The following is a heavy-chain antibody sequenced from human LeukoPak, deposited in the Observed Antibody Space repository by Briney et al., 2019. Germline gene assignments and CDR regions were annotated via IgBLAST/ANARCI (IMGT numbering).Heavy chain of an antibody. J-gene: IGHJ6*02. V-gene: IGHV1-58*02. Sequence: ASVKVSCKASGFTFTSSAMQWVRQARGQRLEWIGWIVVGSGNTNYAQKFQERVTITRDMSTSTAYMELGSLRSEDTAVYYCAAESEIAAAGYYYGMDVWGQGTTVTVSS. CDR2: IVVGSGNT. CDR1: GFTFTSSA. CDR3: AAESEIAAAGYYYGMDV. D-gene: IGHD6-13*01.